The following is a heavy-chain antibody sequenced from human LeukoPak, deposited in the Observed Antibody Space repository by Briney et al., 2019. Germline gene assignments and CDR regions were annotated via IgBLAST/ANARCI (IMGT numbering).Heavy chain of an antibody. CDR1: GGSISSYY. V-gene: IGHV4-59*08. J-gene: IGHJ6*03. CDR3: ARLGGSSSWDYYYYYMDV. CDR2: IFYSGTT. Sequence: PSETLSLTCTVSGGSISSYYWSWIRQPPGKGLEWIGFIFYSGTTNYNPSLKSRVTISVDTSKNQFSLKLSSVTAADTAVYYCARLGGSSSWDYYYYYMDVWGKGTTVTVSS. D-gene: IGHD6-13*01.